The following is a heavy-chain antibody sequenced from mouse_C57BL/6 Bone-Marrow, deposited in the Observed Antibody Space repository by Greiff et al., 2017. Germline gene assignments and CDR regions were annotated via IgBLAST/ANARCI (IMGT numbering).Heavy chain of an antibody. CDR3: ARRNPAYGYAMDY. V-gene: IGHV1-66*01. J-gene: IGHJ4*01. Sequence: QVHVKQSGPELVKPGASVKISCKASGYSFTSYYIHWVKQRPGQGLEWIGWIYPGSGNTKYNEKFKGKATLTADKSSSTAYMQLSSLTSEGSAVYCCARRNPAYGYAMDYWGQGTSVTVSS. D-gene: IGHD1-1*02. CDR1: GYSFTSYY. CDR2: IYPGSGNT.